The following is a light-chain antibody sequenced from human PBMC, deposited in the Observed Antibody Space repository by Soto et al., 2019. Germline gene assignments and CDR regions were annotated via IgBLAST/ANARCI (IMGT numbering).Light chain of an antibody. CDR1: RSVRSY. CDR3: QQRSNWPIT. V-gene: IGKV3-11*01. J-gene: IGKJ5*01. CDR2: DAS. Sequence: IVLTQSPATLSLSPGESATLSCRATRSVRSYLAWYQQKPDQTPRLLIYDASSRPTNIPARFSGSGSGTDFTLTISSLEPEDFALYYCQQRSNWPITFGQGTRLEIK.